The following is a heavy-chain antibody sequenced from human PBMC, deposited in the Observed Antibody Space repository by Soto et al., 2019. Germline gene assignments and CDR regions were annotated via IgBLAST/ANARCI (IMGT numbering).Heavy chain of an antibody. CDR2: ISGSGANT. CDR3: AKRPLSIITFDY. J-gene: IGHJ4*02. V-gene: IGHV3-23*01. Sequence: GGSLRLSCAASGFTFNSYAMSWVRRAPGEGLEWVSTISGSGANTFYADSVKGRFTISRDNSKNTLYLQMNSLRAEDTAVYYCAKRPLSIITFDYWGQGTLVTVSS. D-gene: IGHD3-16*01. CDR1: GFTFNSYA.